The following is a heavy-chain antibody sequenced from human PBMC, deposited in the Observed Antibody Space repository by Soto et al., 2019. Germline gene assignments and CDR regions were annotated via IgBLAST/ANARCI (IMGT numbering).Heavy chain of an antibody. D-gene: IGHD2-2*01. Sequence: PSETLSLTCTVSGGSISSYYWSWIRQPPGKGLEWIGYIYYSGSTNYNPSLKSRVTISVDTSKNQFSLELSSVTAGDTAVYYCARGQRIRYCSSTSCHLGYYYGIDVWGPGTKVTVCS. CDR1: GGSISSYY. CDR2: IYYSGST. V-gene: IGHV4-59*12. CDR3: ARGQRIRYCSSTSCHLGYYYGIDV. J-gene: IGHJ6*01.